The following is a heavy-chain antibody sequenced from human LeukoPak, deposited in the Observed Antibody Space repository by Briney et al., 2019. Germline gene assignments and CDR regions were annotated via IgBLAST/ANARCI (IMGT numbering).Heavy chain of an antibody. CDR1: GFTFSTHA. Sequence: GGSLRLSCAASGFTFSTHAMSWVRQAPGKGLEWVSDISASGGSAYYADSVKGRFTVSRDNSKNTLYLQMSSLRADDTAVYYCAKGPRQQLVTRFDNWGQGTLVTVSS. CDR3: AKGPRQQLVTRFDN. V-gene: IGHV3-23*01. D-gene: IGHD6-13*01. CDR2: ISASGGSA. J-gene: IGHJ4*02.